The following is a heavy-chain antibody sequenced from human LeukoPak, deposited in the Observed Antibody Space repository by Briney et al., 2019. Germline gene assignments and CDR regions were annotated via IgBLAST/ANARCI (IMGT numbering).Heavy chain of an antibody. D-gene: IGHD3-16*02. CDR1: GFTFSDYY. CDR3: ARDLSKLYYYYGMDV. Sequence: PGGSLRLSCAASGFTFSDYYMSWIRQAPGKGLEWVSYISSSSSTIYYADSVKGRFTISRDNAKNSLYLQMNSLRDEDTAVYYCARDLSKLYYYYGMDVWGQGTTVTVSS. J-gene: IGHJ6*02. V-gene: IGHV3-11*04. CDR2: ISSSSSTI.